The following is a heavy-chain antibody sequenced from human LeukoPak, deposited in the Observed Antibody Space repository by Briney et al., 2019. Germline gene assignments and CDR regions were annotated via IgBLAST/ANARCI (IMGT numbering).Heavy chain of an antibody. CDR1: GFTFSGSA. Sequence: GGSLRPYCAASGFTFSGSAMHWVRQASGKGLEWVGRIRSKANSYATAYAASVKGRFTISRDDSKNTAYLQMNSLKTEDTAVYYCTRLSGPATPHYGDYFDYWGQGTLVTVSS. V-gene: IGHV3-73*01. J-gene: IGHJ4*02. CDR3: TRLSGPATPHYGDYFDY. D-gene: IGHD4-17*01. CDR2: IRSKANSYAT.